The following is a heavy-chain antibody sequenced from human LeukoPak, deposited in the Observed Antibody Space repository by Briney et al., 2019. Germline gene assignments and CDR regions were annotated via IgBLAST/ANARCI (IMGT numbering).Heavy chain of an antibody. CDR2: ISAYNGNT. CDR3: AGGGGKLDFDY. J-gene: IGHJ4*02. V-gene: IGHV1-18*01. Sequence: ASVKVSCKASGYTFTNYGISWVRQAPGQGLEWMGWISAYNGNTNYAQKLQGRVTMTTDTSKSKAYMELRSLGCDDTAVYYCAGGGGKLDFDYWGQGTLVTVSS. CDR1: GYTFTNYG. D-gene: IGHD3-16*01.